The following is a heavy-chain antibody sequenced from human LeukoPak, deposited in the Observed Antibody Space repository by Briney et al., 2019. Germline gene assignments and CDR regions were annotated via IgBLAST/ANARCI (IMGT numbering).Heavy chain of an antibody. CDR3: ARVSGLWFGELFD. Sequence: GGSLRLSCAASGFTFSSYSMNWVRQAPGKGLEWVSSISSSSSYIYYADSVKGRFTISRDNAKNSLYLQMNSLRAEDTAVCYCARVSGLWFGELFDWGQGTLVTVSS. V-gene: IGHV3-21*01. CDR1: GFTFSSYS. J-gene: IGHJ4*02. D-gene: IGHD3-10*01. CDR2: ISSSSSYI.